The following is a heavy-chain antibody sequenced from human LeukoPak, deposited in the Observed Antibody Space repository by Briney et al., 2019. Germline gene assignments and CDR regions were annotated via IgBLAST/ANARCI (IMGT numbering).Heavy chain of an antibody. CDR1: GGTFSSYA. Sequence: SVKVSCKASGGTFSSYAISWVRQAPGQGLEWMGGIIPIFGTANYAQKFQGRVTITAGESTSTAYMELSSLRSEDTAVYYCARDRCSSTSCYVSYHYYYYMDVWGKGTTVTVSS. CDR3: ARDRCSSTSCYVSYHYYYYMDV. V-gene: IGHV1-69*13. J-gene: IGHJ6*03. D-gene: IGHD2-2*01. CDR2: IIPIFGTA.